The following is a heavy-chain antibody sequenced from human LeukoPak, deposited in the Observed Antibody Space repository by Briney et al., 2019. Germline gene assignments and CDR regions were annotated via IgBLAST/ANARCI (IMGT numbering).Heavy chain of an antibody. D-gene: IGHD3-9*01. CDR3: ARGRYFDWLLLLDY. V-gene: IGHV4-30-4*01. CDR2: IYYSGST. CDR1: GGSISSGDYY. Sequence: PSETLSLTCTVSGGSISSGDYYWSWIRQPPGKGLEWIGYIYYSGSTYYNPSLKSRVTISVDTSKNQFSLKLSSVTAADTAVYYCARGRYFDWLLLLDYWGQGTLVTVSS. J-gene: IGHJ4*02.